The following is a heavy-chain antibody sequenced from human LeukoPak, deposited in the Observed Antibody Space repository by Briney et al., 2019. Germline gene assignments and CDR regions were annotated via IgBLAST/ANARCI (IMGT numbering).Heavy chain of an antibody. CDR3: ARDPPAGGQQLAFDY. CDR2: IWYDGGNK. D-gene: IGHD6-13*01. J-gene: IGHJ4*02. Sequence: GRSLRLSCAASGFTFSSYGMHWVRQAPGKGLEWVAVIWYDGGNKYYADSVKGRFTISRDNSKNTLYPQMNSLRAEDTAVYYCARDPPAGGQQLAFDYWGQGTLVTVSS. CDR1: GFTFSSYG. V-gene: IGHV3-33*01.